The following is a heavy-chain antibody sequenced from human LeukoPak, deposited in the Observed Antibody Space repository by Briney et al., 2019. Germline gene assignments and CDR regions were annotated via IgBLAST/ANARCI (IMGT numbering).Heavy chain of an antibody. Sequence: PGGSLRLSCAASGFTFSSYGMHWVRQAPGKGLEWVAFIRYDGSNKYYADSVKGRFTISRDNSKNTLYLQMNSLRAEDTAVYYCAKDQRDCSSTSCYTLTPHRYYYMDVWGKGTTVTVSS. D-gene: IGHD2-2*02. J-gene: IGHJ6*03. CDR3: AKDQRDCSSTSCYTLTPHRYYYMDV. CDR2: IRYDGSNK. CDR1: GFTFSSYG. V-gene: IGHV3-30*02.